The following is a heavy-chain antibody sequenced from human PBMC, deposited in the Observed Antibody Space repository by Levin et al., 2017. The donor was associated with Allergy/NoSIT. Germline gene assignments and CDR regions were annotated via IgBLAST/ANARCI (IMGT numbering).Heavy chain of an antibody. Sequence: PSETLSLTCAISGDSVSSNSVAWNWIRQSPSRGLEWLGRTYYRSKWYNDYAVSVNSRITINRDTSKNQFSLQLNSVTPEDTAVYYCARWNHELRYFDRWGRGSLVTVSS. CDR1: GDSVSSNSVA. D-gene: IGHD1-14*01. CDR3: ARWNHELRYFDR. V-gene: IGHV6-1*01. J-gene: IGHJ2*01. CDR2: TYYRSKWYN.